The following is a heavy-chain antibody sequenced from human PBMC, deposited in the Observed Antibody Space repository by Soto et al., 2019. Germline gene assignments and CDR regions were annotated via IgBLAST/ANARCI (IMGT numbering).Heavy chain of an antibody. D-gene: IGHD1-7*01. Sequence: QVHLVQSGAEVKKPGSSVKVSCKASGGTFRRYAISLVRQAPGQGLEWMGGIIPIFGTANYAQKFQGRVTITADESTSTAYMEMSSLRSEDTAVYYCASQMLVTGTYQHYYRIDVGGQGKTVTVSS. CDR2: IIPIFGTA. J-gene: IGHJ6*02. CDR1: GGTFRRYA. CDR3: ASQMLVTGTYQHYYRIDV. V-gene: IGHV1-69*12.